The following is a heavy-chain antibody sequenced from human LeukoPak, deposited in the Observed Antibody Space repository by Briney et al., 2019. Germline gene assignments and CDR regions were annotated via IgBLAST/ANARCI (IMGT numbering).Heavy chain of an antibody. CDR1: GGSISSYY. J-gene: IGHJ3*02. V-gene: IGHV4-4*07. CDR2: IYTSGST. Sequence: SETLSLTCTVSGGSISSYYWSWIRQPAGKGLEWIGRIYTSGSTNYNPSLKSRVTMSVGTSKNQFSLKLSSVTAADTAVYYCARDLTIFGVAPTAFDIWGQGTMVTVSS. CDR3: ARDLTIFGVAPTAFDI. D-gene: IGHD3-3*01.